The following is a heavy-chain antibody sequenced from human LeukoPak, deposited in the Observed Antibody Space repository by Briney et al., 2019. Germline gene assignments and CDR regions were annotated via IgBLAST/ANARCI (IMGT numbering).Heavy chain of an antibody. Sequence: SETLSLTCTVSGGSISSSTYYWGWIRQPPGKGLEWIGSINYSGSTFYNPSLKSRVTISVDTSKNQFSLKLSSVTAADTAVYYCARPVPSRLGWFDPWGQGTLVTVSS. CDR1: GGSISSSTYY. J-gene: IGHJ5*02. V-gene: IGHV4-39*01. CDR2: INYSGST. D-gene: IGHD1-1*01. CDR3: ARPVPSRLGWFDP.